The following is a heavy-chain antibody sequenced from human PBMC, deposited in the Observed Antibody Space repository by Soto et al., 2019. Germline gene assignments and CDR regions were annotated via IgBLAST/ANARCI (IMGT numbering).Heavy chain of an antibody. CDR3: ARDTSFSDYGDYYFDY. J-gene: IGHJ4*02. D-gene: IGHD4-17*01. Sequence: ESGGGLVKPGGSLRLSCAASGFTFSSYSMNWVRQAPGKGLEWVSSISSSSSYIYYADSVKGRFTISRDNAKNSLYLQMNSLRAEDTAVYYCARDTSFSDYGDYYFDYWGQGTLVTVSS. CDR1: GFTFSSYS. CDR2: ISSSSSYI. V-gene: IGHV3-21*01.